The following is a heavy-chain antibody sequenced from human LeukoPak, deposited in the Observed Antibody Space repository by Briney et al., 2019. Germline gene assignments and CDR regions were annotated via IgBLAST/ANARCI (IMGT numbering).Heavy chain of an antibody. CDR2: IYYTGTT. V-gene: IGHV4-59*08. D-gene: IGHD1-1*01. CDR3: ATSVGTTGTT. J-gene: IGHJ4*02. CDR1: AGSISSYY. Sequence: SETLSLTCTVSAGSISSYYWNWLRQSPGKGLEWIGYIYYTGTTKYNPSLTSRVTVSIDTSKNQFSLKLSSVTAADTAVYYCATSVGTTGTTWGQGTLVIVSS.